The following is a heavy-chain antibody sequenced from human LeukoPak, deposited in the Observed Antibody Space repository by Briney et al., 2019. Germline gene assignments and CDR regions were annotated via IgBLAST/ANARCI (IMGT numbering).Heavy chain of an antibody. V-gene: IGHV3-48*01. J-gene: IGHJ4*03. CDR2: IDKRSNNI. D-gene: IGHD6-13*01. CDR1: GFIFSSYS. CDR3: AKRSSSLSGHFDY. Sequence: GGSLRLSCAASGFIFSSYSMNWVRQAPGKGLEWVSYIDKRSNNIYYAGSVKGRFTISRGNSKNTLYLQMNSLRAEDTAIYYCAKRSSSLSGHFDYWGHGTLVTVSA.